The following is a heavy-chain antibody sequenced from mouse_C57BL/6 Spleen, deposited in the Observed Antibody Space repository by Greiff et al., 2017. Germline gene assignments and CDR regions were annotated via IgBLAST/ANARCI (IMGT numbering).Heavy chain of an antibody. CDR3: ARGRFPESGWYFDV. D-gene: IGHD1-3*01. CDR2: IYPGSGST. J-gene: IGHJ1*03. Sequence: QVQLQQPGAELVKPGASVKMSCKASGYTFTSYWITWVKQRPGQGLEWIGDIYPGSGSTNYNEKFKSKATLTVATSSSTAYMQLSSLTSEDSAVYYCARGRFPESGWYFDVWGTGTTVTVSS. CDR1: GYTFTSYW. V-gene: IGHV1-55*01.